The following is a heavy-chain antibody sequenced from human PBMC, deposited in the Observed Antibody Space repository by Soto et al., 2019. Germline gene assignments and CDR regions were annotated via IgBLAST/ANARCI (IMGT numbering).Heavy chain of an antibody. CDR2: TTGGGIGP. Sequence: EVQLLESGGGLVQPGESLKLACAASGFPFINYAMSWVRQAPGKGLEWVSTTGGGIGPYYADSVKGRFTISRDNPKNTLYLQMNSLRVEDTAVYYCAKVPDGVNSNSPYHCGQGTLVTVSS. D-gene: IGHD2-8*02. V-gene: IGHV3-23*01. J-gene: IGHJ5*02. CDR3: AKVPDGVNSNSPYH. CDR1: GFPFINYA.